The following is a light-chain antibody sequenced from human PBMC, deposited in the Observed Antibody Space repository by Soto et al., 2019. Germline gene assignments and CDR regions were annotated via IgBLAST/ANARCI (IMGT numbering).Light chain of an antibody. Sequence: DIQMTQSPSSLSASVGDRVTITCRASQSISSYLNWYQQKPGKAPKLLIYAASSLQSGVPSRFSGSGSGTDFTLTISSLQPEDFANYYCQQSYSTPLTFGQVTKV. V-gene: IGKV1-39*01. CDR3: QQSYSTPLT. J-gene: IGKJ1*01. CDR1: QSISSY. CDR2: AAS.